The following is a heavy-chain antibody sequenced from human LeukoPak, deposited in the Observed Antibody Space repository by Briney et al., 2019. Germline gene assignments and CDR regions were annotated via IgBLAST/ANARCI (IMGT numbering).Heavy chain of an antibody. Sequence: GESLKISRKSSGYNFTNYWIGWVRQMPGKGLEWMGIVWPGDSDTKYRPSFQGQVTISADKSISTAYLQWRSLKASDTAIYYCARIGTASDSSGYLDAFEIWGHGTMVTVSS. CDR1: GYNFTNYW. V-gene: IGHV5-51*01. J-gene: IGHJ3*02. CDR3: ARIGTASDSSGYLDAFEI. CDR2: VWPGDSDT. D-gene: IGHD3-22*01.